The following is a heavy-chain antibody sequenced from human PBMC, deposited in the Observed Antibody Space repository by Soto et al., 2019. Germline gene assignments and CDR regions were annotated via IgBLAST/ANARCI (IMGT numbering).Heavy chain of an antibody. D-gene: IGHD3-10*01. V-gene: IGHV4-59*01. J-gene: IGHJ4*02. CDR1: GASMSEYF. Sequence: SETLPHTCTVSGASMSEYFWSWIRQSPGKGLERIGYIYYLGSTDYNPSLKSRVTISVDTSKRQFSLRLTSVTAADTAVYYCARDGYDGSGSPYPAFWGPGTQVTVSS. CDR3: ARDGYDGSGSPYPAF. CDR2: IYYLGST.